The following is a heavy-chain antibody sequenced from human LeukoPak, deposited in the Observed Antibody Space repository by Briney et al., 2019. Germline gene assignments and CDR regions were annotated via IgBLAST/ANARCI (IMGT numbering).Heavy chain of an antibody. CDR3: ARGSYDILTGYYDNWFDP. CDR1: GYTFTGYY. CDR2: INPNSGGT. D-gene: IGHD3-9*01. V-gene: IGHV1-2*02. J-gene: IGHJ5*02. Sequence: ASVKVSCKASGYTFTGYYMHWVRQAPGQGLEWMGWINPNSGGTNYAQKFQGRVTMTRDTSISTAYMELSRLRSDDTAVYYCARGSYDILTGYYDNWFDPWGQGTLVTVSS.